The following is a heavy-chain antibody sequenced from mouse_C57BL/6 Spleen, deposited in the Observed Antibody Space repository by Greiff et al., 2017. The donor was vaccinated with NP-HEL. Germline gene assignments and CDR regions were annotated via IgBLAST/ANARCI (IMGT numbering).Heavy chain of an antibody. V-gene: IGHV14-4*01. CDR1: GFNIKDDY. CDR3: TTDSTFAY. J-gene: IGHJ3*01. Sequence: VQLKESGAELVRPGASVKLSCTASGFNIKDDYMHWVKQRPEQGLEWIGWIDPENGDTEYASKFQGKATITADTSSNTAYLQLSSLTSEDTAVYYCTTDSTFAYWGQGTLVTVSA. CDR2: IDPENGDT.